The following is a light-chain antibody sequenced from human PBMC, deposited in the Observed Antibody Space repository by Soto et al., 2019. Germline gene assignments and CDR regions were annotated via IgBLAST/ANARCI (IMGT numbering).Light chain of an antibody. Sequence: EIVLTQSPGTLSLSPGERATLSCRASQSVSSSYLAWYQQKPGQAPRLLIYGASSRATGIPDRFSGSGSGTDFTLTISRLEPEDFAVYYCQQYGSSPPKYTFGQGTKLKIK. V-gene: IGKV3-20*01. J-gene: IGKJ2*01. CDR3: QQYGSSPPKYT. CDR2: GAS. CDR1: QSVSSSY.